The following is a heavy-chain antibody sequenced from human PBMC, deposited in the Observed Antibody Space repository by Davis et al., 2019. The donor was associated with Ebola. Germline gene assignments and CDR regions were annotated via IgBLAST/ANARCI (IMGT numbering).Heavy chain of an antibody. J-gene: IGHJ4*02. CDR2: LGVNGGNT. CDR3: ARGGLASFTRAHLDN. D-gene: IGHD3-16*01. Sequence: GESLKISCAASGFSVNDYTIHWVRQSPGKGLEYVSALGVNGGNTYYADSVRGRFTVSRDNSKNTLYLQMGSLRADDTAVYYCARGGLASFTRAHLDNWGQGTLVTVSP. V-gene: IGHV3-64*02. CDR1: GFSVNDYT.